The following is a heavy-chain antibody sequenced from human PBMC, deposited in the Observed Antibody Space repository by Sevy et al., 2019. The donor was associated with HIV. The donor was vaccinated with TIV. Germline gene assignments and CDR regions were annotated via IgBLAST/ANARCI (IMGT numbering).Heavy chain of an antibody. V-gene: IGHV3-11*01. CDR2: ISSSGSTI. D-gene: IGHD3-3*01. CDR1: GFTFSDYY. Sequence: GGSLRLSCAASGFTFSDYYMSWIRQAPGKGLEWVSYISSSGSTIYYADSVKGRFTISRDNAKNSLYLQMNSLRAEDTAAYYCARDGLDFWSGRYYYYGMDVWGQGTTVTVSS. CDR3: ARDGLDFWSGRYYYYGMDV. J-gene: IGHJ6*02.